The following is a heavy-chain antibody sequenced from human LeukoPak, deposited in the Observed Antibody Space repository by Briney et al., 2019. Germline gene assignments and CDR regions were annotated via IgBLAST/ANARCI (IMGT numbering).Heavy chain of an antibody. CDR1: GFTFSTYS. J-gene: IGHJ4*02. CDR3: AREGLVEGFDY. D-gene: IGHD2-2*01. V-gene: IGHV3-21*01. CDR2: ISSGSSYI. Sequence: PGGSLRLSCAASGFTFSTYSMNCVRQAPGKGLEWVSSISSGSSYIYYADSVKGRFTISRDNAKNSLYLQMNSLRAEDTAVYYCAREGLVEGFDYWGQGTLVTVSS.